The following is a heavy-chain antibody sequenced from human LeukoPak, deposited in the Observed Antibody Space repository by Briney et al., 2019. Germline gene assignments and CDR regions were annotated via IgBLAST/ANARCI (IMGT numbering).Heavy chain of an antibody. J-gene: IGHJ4*02. D-gene: IGHD4-23*01. CDR2: VIPFLGIA. CDR3: AREDGGNWGYCDY. CDR1: GGTFSSYA. V-gene: IGHV1-69*04. Sequence: SVKVSRKASGGTFSSYAISWVRQAPGQGLGWVGRVIPFLGIATCAHKSPSRVTITTNNSTSTAYRELSSLRSEDTAVYYCAREDGGNWGYCDYWGQGTLVTVSS.